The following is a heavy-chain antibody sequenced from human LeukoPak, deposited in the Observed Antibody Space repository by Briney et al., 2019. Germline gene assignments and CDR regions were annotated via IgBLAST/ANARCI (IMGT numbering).Heavy chain of an antibody. CDR2: ISGSGGST. Sequence: GGSLRLSCAASGFTFSSYAMSWVRQAPGKGLEWVSAISGSGGSTYYADSVKGRFTISRDNSKNTLYLQMNSLRAEDTAVYYCAKDQGRTTMIVVVGKIRGVFDYWGQGALVTVSS. CDR1: GFTFSSYA. V-gene: IGHV3-23*01. D-gene: IGHD3-22*01. CDR3: AKDQGRTTMIVVVGKIRGVFDY. J-gene: IGHJ4*02.